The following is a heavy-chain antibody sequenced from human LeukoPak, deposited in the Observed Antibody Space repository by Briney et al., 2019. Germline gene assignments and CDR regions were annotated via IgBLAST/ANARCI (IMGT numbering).Heavy chain of an antibody. V-gene: IGHV5-51*01. Sequence: GESLKISCKGSGYSFTSYWIGWVRQMPGKGLEWMGIIYPGASDTRYSPSFQGQVTISADKSISTAYLQWSSLKASDTAMCYCARLIGRYSSSAIDYSGQGTLVTVSS. CDR2: IYPGASDT. D-gene: IGHD6-6*01. CDR3: ARLIGRYSSSAIDY. J-gene: IGHJ4*02. CDR1: GYSFTSYW.